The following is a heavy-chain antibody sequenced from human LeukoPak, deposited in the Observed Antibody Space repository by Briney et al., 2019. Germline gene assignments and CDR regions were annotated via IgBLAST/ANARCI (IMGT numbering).Heavy chain of an antibody. CDR3: ARHGRQSWDY. J-gene: IGHJ4*02. CDR2: IYYSGGT. D-gene: IGHD1-26*01. V-gene: IGHV4-59*08. CDR1: GGSFNSYY. Sequence: SETLSLTCAVSGGSFNSYYWSWIRQPPGKGLEWIGYIYYSGGTNYNPSLKSRVTISVDTSKNQISLKLSSVTAADTAVYYCARHGRQSWDYWGQGTLVTVSS.